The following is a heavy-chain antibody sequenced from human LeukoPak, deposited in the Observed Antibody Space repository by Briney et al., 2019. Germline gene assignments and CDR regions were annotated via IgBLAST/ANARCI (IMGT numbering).Heavy chain of an antibody. Sequence: ASVKVSCKASGVTFSSYAISWVRQAPGPGLEWMGGIIPIFGTANYAQKFQGRVTITTHESTSTAYMELSSLRSEDTAVYYCARGYYDSSGYYHFDYWGQGTLVTVSS. CDR1: GVTFSSYA. V-gene: IGHV1-69*05. CDR3: ARGYYDSSGYYHFDY. D-gene: IGHD3-22*01. J-gene: IGHJ4*02. CDR2: IIPIFGTA.